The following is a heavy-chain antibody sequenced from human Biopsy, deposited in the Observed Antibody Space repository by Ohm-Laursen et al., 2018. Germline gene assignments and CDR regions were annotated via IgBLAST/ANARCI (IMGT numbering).Heavy chain of an antibody. J-gene: IGHJ4*02. D-gene: IGHD6-19*01. CDR2: IFKEGNT. Sequence: TLSLTYTVSGYSLRSDYRWGWIRHGPGKTLEWLGNIFKEGNTHYNHSPRNRLIISIETSKNQFYLMKTSVSGADTAVYFCARVGSGWAPFDKWGPGTLVTVSS. V-gene: IGHV4-38-2*02. CDR3: ARVGSGWAPFDK. CDR1: GYSLRSDYR.